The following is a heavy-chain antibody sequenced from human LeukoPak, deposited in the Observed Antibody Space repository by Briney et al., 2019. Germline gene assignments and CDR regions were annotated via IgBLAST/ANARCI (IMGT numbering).Heavy chain of an antibody. CDR1: GGSIRSGSYY. Sequence: SETLSLTCTVSGGSIRSGSYYWNWIRQPPGKGLEWIGYIYYNGSTNHNPSLKSRATISVDTSKNQFSLKLNSVTAADTAVYYCARQGDEVIAIFDPWGQGTLVTVSS. CDR3: ARQGDEVIAIFDP. V-gene: IGHV4-61*01. D-gene: IGHD3-9*01. CDR2: IYYNGST. J-gene: IGHJ5*02.